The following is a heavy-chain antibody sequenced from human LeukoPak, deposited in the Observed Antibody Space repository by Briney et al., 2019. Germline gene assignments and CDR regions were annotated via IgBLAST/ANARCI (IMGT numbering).Heavy chain of an antibody. CDR1: GGSVGSDTYS. V-gene: IGHV4-30-4*07. CDR2: IYYSGRT. D-gene: IGHD1-26*01. CDR3: ARDGYSGSYYASPFDY. J-gene: IGHJ4*02. Sequence: PSETLSLTCAVSGGSVGSDTYSWSWIRQPPGKGLEWIGYIYYSGRTYYNPSLKSRVTISVDTSKNQFSLKLSSVTAADTAVYYCARDGYSGSYYASPFDYWGQGTLVTVSS.